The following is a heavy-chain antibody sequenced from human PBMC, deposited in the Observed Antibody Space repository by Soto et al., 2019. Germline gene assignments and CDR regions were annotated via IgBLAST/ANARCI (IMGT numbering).Heavy chain of an antibody. V-gene: IGHV1-69*13. D-gene: IGHD3-22*01. J-gene: IGHJ1*01. CDR3: ARGIDYYDSSGYLEYFQH. CDR1: GGTFSSYA. Sequence: ASVKVSCKASGGTFSSYAISWVRQAPGQGLEWMGGIIPIFGTANYAQKFQGRVTITADESASTAYMELSSLRSEDTAVYYCARGIDYYDSSGYLEYFQHWGQGTLVTVS. CDR2: IIPIFGTA.